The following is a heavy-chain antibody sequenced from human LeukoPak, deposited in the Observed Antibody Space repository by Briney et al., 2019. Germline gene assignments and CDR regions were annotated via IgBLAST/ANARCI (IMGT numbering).Heavy chain of an antibody. V-gene: IGHV3-23*01. J-gene: IGHJ4*02. Sequence: GGSLRLSCAASGFTFNNYAMSWVRQAPGKGLEWVSTISGSDDSTYYADSVKGRFTISRDISKNTLYLQMNSLRADDTALYYCANDFDHWGQGTLVTVSS. CDR3: ANDFDH. CDR1: GFTFNNYA. CDR2: ISGSDDST.